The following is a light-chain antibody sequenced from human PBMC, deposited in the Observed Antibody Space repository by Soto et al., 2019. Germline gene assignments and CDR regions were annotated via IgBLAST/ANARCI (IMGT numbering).Light chain of an antibody. Sequence: QSVLTQPASVSGSPGQSITISCTGTSSDVGGYTYVSWYQQHPGKAPKLMIYEVSNRPSGVSRRFSGSKSGNTASLTISGLQAEDEADYYCSSYTSSSTVIFGGGTKVTVL. J-gene: IGLJ2*01. V-gene: IGLV2-14*01. CDR2: EVS. CDR1: SSDVGGYTY. CDR3: SSYTSSSTVI.